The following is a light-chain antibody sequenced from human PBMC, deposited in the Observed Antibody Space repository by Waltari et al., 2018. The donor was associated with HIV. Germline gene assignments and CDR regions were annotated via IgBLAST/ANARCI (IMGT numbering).Light chain of an antibody. CDR3: QQSYSTLFT. Sequence: DIQMTQSPSTLSASVGDRVTITCRASHSVSSWLAWYQQKPGKAPELLIYGASSLKSGVPSRFSGSGSGTEFTLTISGLQPDDFATYYCQQSYSTLFTFGPGTKVDIK. J-gene: IGKJ3*01. CDR1: HSVSSW. V-gene: IGKV1-5*03. CDR2: GAS.